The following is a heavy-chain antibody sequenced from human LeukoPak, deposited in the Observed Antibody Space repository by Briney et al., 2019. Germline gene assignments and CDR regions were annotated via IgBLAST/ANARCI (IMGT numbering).Heavy chain of an antibody. D-gene: IGHD3-3*01. CDR2: IIPIFGTA. Sequence: ASVKVSCKASGGTFSSYAISWVRQAPGQGLEWMGRIIPIFGTANYAQKFQGRVTITTDESTSTAYMELSGLRSEDTAVYYCARDGITIFGVEFYYMDVWGKGTTVTVSS. CDR3: ARDGITIFGVEFYYMDV. CDR1: GGTFSSYA. V-gene: IGHV1-69*05. J-gene: IGHJ6*03.